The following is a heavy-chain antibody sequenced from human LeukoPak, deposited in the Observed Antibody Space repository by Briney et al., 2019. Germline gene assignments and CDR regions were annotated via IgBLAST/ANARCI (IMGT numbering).Heavy chain of an antibody. CDR2: SSGRDGST. CDR3: AKRGSGNHFDF. V-gene: IGHV3-23*01. J-gene: IGHJ5*01. Sequence: GGPLRLSCEASGFTFSRNDMSWVRQAAGKGLEWVSGSSGRDGSTSYIDSVKGRFTISRDTSRNTLYLQMNSLRADDTAVYYCAKRGSGNHFDFWGQGTLVTVSS. CDR1: GFTFSRND. D-gene: IGHD2-15*01.